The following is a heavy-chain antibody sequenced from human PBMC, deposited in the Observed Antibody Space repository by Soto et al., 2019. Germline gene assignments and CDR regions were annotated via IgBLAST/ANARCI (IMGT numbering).Heavy chain of an antibody. CDR3: ARDMDAILTGYSSGYDY. V-gene: IGHV4-4*07. J-gene: IGHJ4*02. D-gene: IGHD3-9*01. CDR1: GGSISSYY. Sequence: QVQLQESGPGLVKPSETLSLTCTVSGGSISSYYWSWIRQPAGKGLEWIGRIYTSGSTNYNPSLKRRVTMSVDTSKNQFSLKLSSVTAADTAVYYCARDMDAILTGYSSGYDYWGQGTLVTVSS. CDR2: IYTSGST.